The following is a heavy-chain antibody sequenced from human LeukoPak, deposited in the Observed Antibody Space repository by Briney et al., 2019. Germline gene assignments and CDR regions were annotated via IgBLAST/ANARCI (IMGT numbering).Heavy chain of an antibody. J-gene: IGHJ4*02. CDR1: GYSFTSYW. CDR3: ARRSSAGPVDY. D-gene: IGHD6-6*01. V-gene: IGHV5-51*01. CDR2: IYPGDSDT. Sequence: GESLKISCKGSGYSFTSYWVAWVRQMPGKGLEWMGIIYPGDSDTRYSPSFQGQVTISADRSITTAYLQWSSLKASDTAMYYCARRSSAGPVDYRGQGTLVTVSS.